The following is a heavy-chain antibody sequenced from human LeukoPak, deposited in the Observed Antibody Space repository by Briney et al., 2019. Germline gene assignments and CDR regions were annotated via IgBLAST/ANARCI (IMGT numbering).Heavy chain of an antibody. J-gene: IGHJ6*02. V-gene: IGHV4-59*01. CDR2: IYYSGST. CDR1: GGSISSYY. Sequence: PETLSLTCTASGGSISSYYWSWIRQPPGKGLEWIGYIYYSGSTNYNPSLKSRVTISVDTSKNQFSLKLSSVTAADTAVYYCARAYYYGMDVWGQGTTVTVSS. CDR3: ARAYYYGMDV.